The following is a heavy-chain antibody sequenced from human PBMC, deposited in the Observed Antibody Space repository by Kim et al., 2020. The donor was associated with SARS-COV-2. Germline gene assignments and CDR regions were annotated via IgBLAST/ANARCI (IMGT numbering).Heavy chain of an antibody. V-gene: IGHV3-66*01. D-gene: IGHD5-12*01. J-gene: IGHJ6*02. CDR3: ARDLSTTTRGHYYGMDV. Sequence: VKGRFTISRENSKSTLYLQMNSRRAEDTAVYYCARDLSTTTRGHYYGMDVWGQGTTVTVSS.